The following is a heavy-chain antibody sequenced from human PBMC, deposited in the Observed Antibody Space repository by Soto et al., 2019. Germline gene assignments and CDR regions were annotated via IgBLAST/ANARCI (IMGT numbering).Heavy chain of an antibody. CDR3: AKDQGAGQTPEYFYGLDV. J-gene: IGHJ6*02. CDR1: GFTFSTSA. V-gene: IGHV3-30-3*01. CDR2: ISFDGSNE. Sequence: QVQLMESGGGVVQPGRSLRLSCAASGFTFSTSAMHWVRQAPGKGLEWVAVISFDGSNEYQADSVKGRFTISRDNSKNTVLLQMNSLRGEDTAVYYCAKDQGAGQTPEYFYGLDVWGQGPTVTVSS.